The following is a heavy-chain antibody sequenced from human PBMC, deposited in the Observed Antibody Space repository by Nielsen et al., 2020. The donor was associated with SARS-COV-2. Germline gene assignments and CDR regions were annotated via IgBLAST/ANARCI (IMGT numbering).Heavy chain of an antibody. CDR2: INPNSGGT. V-gene: IGHV1-2*06. CDR3: ARAYSSSWPYYYYYGMDV. D-gene: IGHD6-13*01. Sequence: WVRQAPGQGLEWMGRINPNSGGTNYAQKFQGRVTMTRDTSISTAYMELSSLRSEDTAVYYCARAYSSSWPYYYYYGMDVWGQGTTVTVSS. J-gene: IGHJ6*02.